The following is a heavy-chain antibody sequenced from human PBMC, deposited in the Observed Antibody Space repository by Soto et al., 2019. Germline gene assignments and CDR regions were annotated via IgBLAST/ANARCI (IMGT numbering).Heavy chain of an antibody. J-gene: IGHJ5*02. D-gene: IGHD3-9*01. V-gene: IGHV4-39*01. CDR2: IYYIGNT. CDR1: NGSISSRSSY. Sequence: TSETLSLTCIVSNGSISSRSSYWGWIRQTPGKGLEWIGSIYYIGNTYYNPSLKSRVTISIDTSKTQFSLKLSSVTAADTAVYYCARQTYFDWLFDWFDPWGQGTLVTVSS. CDR3: ARQTYFDWLFDWFDP.